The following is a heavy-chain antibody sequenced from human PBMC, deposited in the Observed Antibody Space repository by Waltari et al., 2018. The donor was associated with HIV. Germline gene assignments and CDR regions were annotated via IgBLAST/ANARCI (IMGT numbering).Heavy chain of an antibody. CDR3: AREKGVYCSGGSCQGWFDP. D-gene: IGHD2-15*01. J-gene: IGHJ5*02. CDR2: IYYSGSN. V-gene: IGHV4-59*01. Sequence: QVQLQESGPGLVKPSETLSLTCTVSGGSISSYYWSWIRQPPGKGLEWIGYIYYSGSNNYNPSHKSRVTISVSTYKNQLSLQLSFVTAADTAVDYGAREKGVYCSGGSCQGWFDPWGQGTLVTVSS. CDR1: GGSISSYY.